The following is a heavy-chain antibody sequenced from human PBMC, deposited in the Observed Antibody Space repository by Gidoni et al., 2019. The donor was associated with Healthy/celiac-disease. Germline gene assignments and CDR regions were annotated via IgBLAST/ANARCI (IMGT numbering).Heavy chain of an antibody. V-gene: IGHV3-30*18. CDR3: ANNMGDIVVVVAATPSLSEDWYFDL. CDR1: GFTLSSYG. J-gene: IGHJ2*01. Sequence: QVHLVESGGGVVQPGRSLRLSCEACGFTLSSYGMHWVRRAPGKGLEWLALISNYGRKKYYANAVKVRFTGSKNNPKNTLYLQMNVLSAEDTAVYYCANNMGDIVVVVAATPSLSEDWYFDLWGRGTLVTVPS. D-gene: IGHD2-15*01. CDR2: ISNYGRKK.